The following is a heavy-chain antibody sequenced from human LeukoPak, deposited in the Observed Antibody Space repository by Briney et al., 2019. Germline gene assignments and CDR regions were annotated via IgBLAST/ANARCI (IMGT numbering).Heavy chain of an antibody. J-gene: IGHJ6*03. CDR2: INPNSGGT. Sequence: ASVKVSCKASGYTFTGYYMHWVRQAPGQGLEWMGWINPNSGGTNYAQKFQGRVTMTRDTSISTAYMELSRLRSDDTAVYYCARGGGAARPQYYYYYYYMDVWGKGTTVTVSS. V-gene: IGHV1-2*02. CDR1: GYTFTGYY. D-gene: IGHD6-6*01. CDR3: ARGGGAARPQYYYYYYYMDV.